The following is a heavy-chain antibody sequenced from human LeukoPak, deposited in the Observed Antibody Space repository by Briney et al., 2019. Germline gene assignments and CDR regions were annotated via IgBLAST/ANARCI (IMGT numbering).Heavy chain of an antibody. D-gene: IGHD3-10*01. CDR1: GGSISSGGYS. CDR3: ARVRWFGELAGGFDP. J-gene: IGHJ5*02. CDR2: IYHSGST. Sequence: SETLSLTCAVSGGSISSGGYSWSWSRQPPGKGLEWIGYIYHSGSTYYNPSLKSRVTISVDRSKNQFSLKLSSVTAADTAVYYCARVRWFGELAGGFDPWGQGTLVTVSS. V-gene: IGHV4-30-2*01.